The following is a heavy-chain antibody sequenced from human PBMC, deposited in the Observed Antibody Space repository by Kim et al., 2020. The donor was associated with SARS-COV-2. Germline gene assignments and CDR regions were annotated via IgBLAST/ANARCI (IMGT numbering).Heavy chain of an antibody. D-gene: IGHD4-17*01. Sequence: ADSVKGRFTISRHNSKNTLYLQMNSLRAEDTAVYYCAAHYTTVVGEVFDYWGQGTLVTVSS. J-gene: IGHJ4*02. CDR3: AAHYTTVVGEVFDY. V-gene: IGHV3-53*04.